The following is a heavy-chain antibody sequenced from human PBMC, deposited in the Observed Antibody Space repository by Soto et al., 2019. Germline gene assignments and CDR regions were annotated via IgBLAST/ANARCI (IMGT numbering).Heavy chain of an antibody. CDR2: IYDSGSP. CDR3: ARGVGSSPPRY. Sequence: LTCTISGGSISVYYWSWIRQPPGQALEWIGYIYDSGSPYYNPSLRSRVIISADTSKNQISLKLASATAADTAVYYCARGVGSSPPRYWGRGTLVTVSS. CDR1: GGSISVYY. J-gene: IGHJ4*02. D-gene: IGHD3-9*01. V-gene: IGHV4-59*01.